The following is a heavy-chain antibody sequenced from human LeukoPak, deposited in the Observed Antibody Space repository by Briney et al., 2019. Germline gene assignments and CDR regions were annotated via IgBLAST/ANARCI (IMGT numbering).Heavy chain of an antibody. V-gene: IGHV4-4*07. CDR3: ARAGDYYDSSGYYDY. J-gene: IGHJ4*02. CDR1: GGSISSYY. CDR2: IYTSGST. Sequence: SETLSLTCTVSGGSISSYYRSWIRQPAGKGLEWIGRIYTSGSTNYNPSLKSRVTMSVDTSKNQFSLKLSSVTAADTAVYYCARAGDYYDSSGYYDYWGQGTLVTVSS. D-gene: IGHD3-22*01.